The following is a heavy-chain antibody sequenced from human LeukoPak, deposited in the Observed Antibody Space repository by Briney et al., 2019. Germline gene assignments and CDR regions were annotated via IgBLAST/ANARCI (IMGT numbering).Heavy chain of an antibody. J-gene: IGHJ6*02. CDR3: AREAIAGGMDV. CDR2: ISYDGSNK. CDR1: GFTFSSYA. Sequence: GGSLRLSCAASGFTFSSYAMHWVRQAPGKGLEWVAVISYDGSNKYYADSVKGRFTISRDNSKNTLYLQMNSLRAEDTAVYYCAREAIAGGMDVWGQGTTVTVSS. D-gene: IGHD6-13*01. V-gene: IGHV3-30*04.